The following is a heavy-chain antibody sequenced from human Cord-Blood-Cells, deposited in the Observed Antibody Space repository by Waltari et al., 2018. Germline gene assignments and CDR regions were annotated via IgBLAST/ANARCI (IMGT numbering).Heavy chain of an antibody. D-gene: IGHD1-26*01. J-gene: IGHJ4*02. V-gene: IGHV3-53*01. Sequence: EVQLVESGGGLIQPGGSLRLSCAASGFTVSSNYMSWVRQAPGKGVECVSVIYSGVRTDYADSVNGRFTISRDKSKNTLYLQMNSLRAEDTAVYYCARYRYSGSYYGGWGQGTLVTVSS. CDR1: GFTVSSNY. CDR2: IYSGVRT. CDR3: ARYRYSGSYYGG.